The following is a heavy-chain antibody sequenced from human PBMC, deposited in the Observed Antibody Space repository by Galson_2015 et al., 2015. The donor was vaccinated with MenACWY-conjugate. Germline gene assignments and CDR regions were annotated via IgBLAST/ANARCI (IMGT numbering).Heavy chain of an antibody. CDR2: IDWSDDK. Sequence: PALVKPTQTLTLTCTFSGFSLTTSGMCVSWIRQSPGKALEWLAIIDWSDDKYYTTSLKTRLTISKDTSKNQVVLTMTNMDPVDTATDYWARTFGRVGAIAGWFDAWGQGTLVTVSS. CDR3: ARTFGRVGAIAGWFDA. CDR1: GFSLTTSGMC. V-gene: IGHV2-70*01. D-gene: IGHD1-26*01. J-gene: IGHJ5*02.